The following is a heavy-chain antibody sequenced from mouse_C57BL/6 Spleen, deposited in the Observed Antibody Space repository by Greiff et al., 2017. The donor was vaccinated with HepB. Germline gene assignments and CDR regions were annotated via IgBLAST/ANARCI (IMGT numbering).Heavy chain of an antibody. J-gene: IGHJ3*01. CDR1: GYSITSGYY. V-gene: IGHV3-6*01. CDR2: ISYDGSN. D-gene: IGHD2-1*01. CDR3: AREGGYGNYVGFAY. Sequence: DVQLQESGPGLVKPSQSLSLTCSVTGYSITSGYYWNWILQFPGNKLEWMGYISYDGSNNYNPSLKNRISITRDTSKNQFFLKLNSLTTEDTATYYCAREGGYGNYVGFAYWGQGTLVTVSA.